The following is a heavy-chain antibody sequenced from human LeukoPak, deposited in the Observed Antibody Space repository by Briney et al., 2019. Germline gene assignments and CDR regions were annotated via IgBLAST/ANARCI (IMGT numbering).Heavy chain of an antibody. CDR2: INPNSGGT. CDR1: GYTFTGYY. V-gene: IGHV1-2*02. Sequence: GASVKVSCKASGYTFTGYYMHWVRQAPGQGLEWMGRINPNSGGTNYVEKFQGRVTMTRDTSISTAYMELSRLTSDDTAMNYCARWSNSGFDYWGQGTLVTVSS. D-gene: IGHD1-26*01. CDR3: ARWSNSGFDY. J-gene: IGHJ4*02.